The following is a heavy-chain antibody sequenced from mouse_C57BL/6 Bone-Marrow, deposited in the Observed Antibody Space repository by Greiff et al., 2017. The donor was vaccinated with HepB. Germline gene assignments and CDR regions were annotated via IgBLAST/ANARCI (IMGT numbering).Heavy chain of an antibody. V-gene: IGHV5-16*01. D-gene: IGHD1-1*01. CDR1: GFTFSDYY. Sequence: DVQLVESEGGLVQPGSSMKLSCTASGFTFSDYYMAWVRQVPEKGLEWVANINYDGSSTYYLDSLKSRFIISRDNAKNILYLQMISLKSEDTATYYCARGDYGSSYPYFDYWGQGTTLTVSS. CDR2: INYDGSST. J-gene: IGHJ2*01. CDR3: ARGDYGSSYPYFDY.